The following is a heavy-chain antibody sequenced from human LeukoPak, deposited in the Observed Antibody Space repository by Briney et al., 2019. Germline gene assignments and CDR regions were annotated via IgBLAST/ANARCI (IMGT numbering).Heavy chain of an antibody. J-gene: IGHJ4*02. CDR1: GYTFTGYY. V-gene: IGHV1-2*06. Sequence: ASVKVSCKASGYTFTGYYMHWVRQAPGQGLEWMGRINPNSGGTNYAQKFPGRVTMTRDTSISTVYMELSRLRSDDTAVYYCARAFYFWSGYYTGGLSSLLGYWGQGTLVTVSS. CDR3: ARAFYFWSGYYTGGLSSLLGY. CDR2: INPNSGGT. D-gene: IGHD3-3*01.